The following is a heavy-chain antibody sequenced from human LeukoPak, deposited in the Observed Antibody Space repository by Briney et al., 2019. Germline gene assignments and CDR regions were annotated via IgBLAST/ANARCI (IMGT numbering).Heavy chain of an antibody. Sequence: QPGGSLRLSCAASGFTFSSYWMSWVRQAPGKGLEWVANIKQDGSEKYYVDSVKGRFTISRDNAKNSLYLQMNSLRAEDTAVYYCARDVPEGYYYDSSGNHWGQGTLVTVSS. CDR2: IKQDGSEK. CDR3: ARDVPEGYYYDSSGNH. D-gene: IGHD3-22*01. J-gene: IGHJ5*02. CDR1: GFTFSSYW. V-gene: IGHV3-7*01.